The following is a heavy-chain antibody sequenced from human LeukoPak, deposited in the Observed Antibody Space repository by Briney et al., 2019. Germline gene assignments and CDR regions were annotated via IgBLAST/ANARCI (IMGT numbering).Heavy chain of an antibody. V-gene: IGHV1-18*04. CDR1: GYTFTTYG. J-gene: IGHJ4*02. D-gene: IGHD3-10*01. CDR3: ARDRDRMVQGVTALFDY. CDR2: ISGSNGNT. Sequence: GASVKVSCKTSGYTFTTYGNSWVRQAPGQGLEWMGWISGSNGNTKYAQKVQGRVTMTTDTSTTTAYMEVRSLRSDDTAVYYCARDRDRMVQGVTALFDYWGQGTLVTVSS.